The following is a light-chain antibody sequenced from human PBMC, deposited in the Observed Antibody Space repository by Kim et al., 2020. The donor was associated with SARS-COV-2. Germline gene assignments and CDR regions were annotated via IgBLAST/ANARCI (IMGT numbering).Light chain of an antibody. Sequence: PGESATLSCRASQSVSSHLAWYQQRPGQAPRLLIYDTSNRATGIPGRFSGSGSGTDFTLTISSLEPEDFAVYYCQQRYNWPTFGQGTRLE. V-gene: IGKV3-11*01. CDR3: QQRYNWPT. CDR2: DTS. CDR1: QSVSSH. J-gene: IGKJ5*01.